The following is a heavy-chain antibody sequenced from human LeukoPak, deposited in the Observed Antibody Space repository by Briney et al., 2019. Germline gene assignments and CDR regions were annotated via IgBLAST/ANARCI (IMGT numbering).Heavy chain of an antibody. CDR2: IIPILGIA. J-gene: IGHJ4*02. CDR3: ARDLDSSSFSDY. CDR1: GGTFSSYA. V-gene: IGHV1-69*04. Sequence: GASVKVSCKASGGTFSSYAISWVRQAPGQGLEWMGRIIPILGIANYAQKFRGRVTITADKSTSTAYMELSSLRSEDTAVYYCARDLDSSSFSDYWGQGTLVTVSS. D-gene: IGHD6-6*01.